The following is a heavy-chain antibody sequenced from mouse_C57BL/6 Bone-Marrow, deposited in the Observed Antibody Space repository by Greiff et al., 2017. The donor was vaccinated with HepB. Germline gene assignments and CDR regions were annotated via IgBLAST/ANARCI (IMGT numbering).Heavy chain of an antibody. CDR3: ARTDYDSSYDYYYAMDY. Sequence: EVQGVESGGGLVKPGGSLKLSCAASGFTFSDYGMHWVRQAPEKGLEWVAYISSGSSTIYYADTVKGRFTISRDNAKNTLFLQMTSLRSEDTAMYYCARTDYDSSYDYYYAMDYWGQGTSVTVSS. V-gene: IGHV5-17*01. CDR2: ISSGSSTI. J-gene: IGHJ4*01. CDR1: GFTFSDYG. D-gene: IGHD1-1*01.